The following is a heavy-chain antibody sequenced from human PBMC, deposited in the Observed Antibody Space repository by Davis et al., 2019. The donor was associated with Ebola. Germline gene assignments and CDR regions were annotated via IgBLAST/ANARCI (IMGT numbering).Heavy chain of an antibody. V-gene: IGHV1-58*01. CDR1: GFTFTSSA. CDR3: AADNSGSYHFDY. Sequence: SVKVSCKASGFTFTSSAVQWVRQARGQRLEWIGWIVVGSGNTNYAQKFQERVTITRDMSTSTAYMELSSLRSEDTAVYYCAADNSGSYHFDYWGQGTLVTVSS. J-gene: IGHJ4*02. CDR2: IVVGSGNT. D-gene: IGHD1-26*01.